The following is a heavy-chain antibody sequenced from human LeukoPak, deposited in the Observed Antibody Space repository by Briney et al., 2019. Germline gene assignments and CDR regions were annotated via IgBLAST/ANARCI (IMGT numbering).Heavy chain of an antibody. CDR1: GFTFDDYA. Sequence: GGSLRLSCAASGFTFDDYAMFWVRQAPGKGLERVSLISGDGDNTFYADSVKGRFSISRDNSKKSLFLQMNSLRTEDTALYYCARDGDSYGYSDYWGQGTLVTVSS. CDR3: ARDGDSYGYSDY. J-gene: IGHJ4*02. D-gene: IGHD5-18*01. CDR2: ISGDGDNT. V-gene: IGHV3-43*02.